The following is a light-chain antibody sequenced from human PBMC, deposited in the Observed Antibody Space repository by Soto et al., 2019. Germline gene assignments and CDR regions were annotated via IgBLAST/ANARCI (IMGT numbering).Light chain of an antibody. Sequence: SYELTQPPSVSVSPGQTASIPCSGDKLGTKYACWYQQKPGQSPVMIIYQDTKRPSGIPERFSGSNSGNTATLSISGTQAMDEADYYCQAWDSSAAWVFGGGTQLTVL. CDR3: QAWDSSAAWV. V-gene: IGLV3-1*01. CDR1: KLGTKY. CDR2: QDT. J-gene: IGLJ3*02.